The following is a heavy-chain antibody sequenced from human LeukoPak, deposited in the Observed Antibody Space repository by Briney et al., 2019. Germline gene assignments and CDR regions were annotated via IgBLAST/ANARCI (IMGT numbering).Heavy chain of an antibody. CDR3: ARQSIWFGDLRPGDWFDP. J-gene: IGHJ5*02. D-gene: IGHD3-10*01. Sequence: SQTLSLTCAISGDSVSSNSAAWNWIRQSPSRGLEWLGRTYYRSKWYNDYAVSVKSRITINPDTSKNQFSLQLNSVTPEDTAVYYCARQSIWFGDLRPGDWFDPWGQGTLVTVSS. CDR1: GDSVSSNSAA. V-gene: IGHV6-1*01. CDR2: TYYRSKWYN.